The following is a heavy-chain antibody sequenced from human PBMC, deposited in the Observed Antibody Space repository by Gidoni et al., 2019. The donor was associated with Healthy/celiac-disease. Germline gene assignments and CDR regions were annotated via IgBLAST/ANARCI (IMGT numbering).Heavy chain of an antibody. CDR3: ARDPPDPKVAGTAFDY. D-gene: IGHD6-19*01. Sequence: QVQLVESGGGVVQPGRSLRLSCAASGFPFSSYGMHWVRQAPGKGLEWVAVISYDGSNKYYADSVKGRFTISRDNSKNTLYLQMNSLRAEDTAVYYCARDPPDPKVAGTAFDYWGQGTLVTVSS. CDR1: GFPFSSYG. V-gene: IGHV3-30*03. J-gene: IGHJ4*02. CDR2: ISYDGSNK.